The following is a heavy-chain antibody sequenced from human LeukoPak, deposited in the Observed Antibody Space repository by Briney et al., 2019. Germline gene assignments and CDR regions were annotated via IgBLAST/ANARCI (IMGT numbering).Heavy chain of an antibody. CDR2: NNPNSGGT. V-gene: IGHV1-2*02. CDR1: GYTFTGYY. D-gene: IGHD4-17*01. CDR3: ARGASGVYTVTTSWFDP. Sequence: ASVKASCKASGYTFTGYYMHWVRQAPGQGLEWMGWNNPNSGGTNYAQKFQGRVTMTRDTSISTAYMELSRLRSDDTAVYYCARGASGVYTVTTSWFDPWGQGTLVTVSS. J-gene: IGHJ5*02.